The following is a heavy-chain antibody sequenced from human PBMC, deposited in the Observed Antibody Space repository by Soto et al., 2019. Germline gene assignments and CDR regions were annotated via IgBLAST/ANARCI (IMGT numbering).Heavy chain of an antibody. CDR1: GDSFNDYY. J-gene: IGHJ6*03. D-gene: IGHD5-12*01. Sequence: QVQLVQSGAEVRKPGASVTVSCRSSGDSFNDYYIHWVRQAPGQGFEWMGWINPNGGVTKYAQKFQGWVSMTRDTSIRTVYMQLSRLRSDDTAVYYCARESGGATATLDYYYFYMDVWGTGPRVTVSS. CDR2: INPNGGVT. V-gene: IGHV1-2*04. CDR3: ARESGGATATLDYYYFYMDV.